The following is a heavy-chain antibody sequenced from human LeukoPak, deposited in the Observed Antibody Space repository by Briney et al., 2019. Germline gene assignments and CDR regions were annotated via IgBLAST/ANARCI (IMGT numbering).Heavy chain of an antibody. J-gene: IGHJ4*02. D-gene: IGHD4-11*01. CDR1: GGSISNYY. V-gene: IGHV4-59*08. CDR2: IYYSGST. CDR3: ARGGLGGITAYSNYLFDY. Sequence: PSETLSLTCTVSGGSISNYYWSWIRQPPGEGLEWIGYIYYSGSTNYNPSLNSRFTISIDTSKNQFSLNLTSVTAADTAVYYCARGGLGGITAYSNYLFDYWGQGTLVTVSS.